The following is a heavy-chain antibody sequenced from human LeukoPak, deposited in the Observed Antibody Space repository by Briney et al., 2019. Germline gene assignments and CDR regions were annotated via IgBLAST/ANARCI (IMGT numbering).Heavy chain of an antibody. CDR3: AKDGPSYYYYGMDV. Sequence: PGGSLRLSCAASGFTFSSYGMHWVRQAPGKGLEWVAVISYDGSNKYYADSVKGRFTISRDNSKNTLYLQMNSLRAEDTAVYYCAKDGPSYYYYGMDVWGQGTTVTVS. CDR2: ISYDGSNK. CDR1: GFTFSSYG. V-gene: IGHV3-30*18. J-gene: IGHJ6*02.